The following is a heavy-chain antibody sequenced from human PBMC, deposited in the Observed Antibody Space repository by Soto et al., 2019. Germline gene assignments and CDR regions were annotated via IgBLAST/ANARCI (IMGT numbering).Heavy chain of an antibody. Sequence: ASVKVSCKASGYTFTSYYIHWVRQAPGQGLEWMGIINPSGGSTSYAQKFQGSVTMTRDTPTSTAYMELSSLTSEDTAVYYCASGRCIAAVSSFDDWGQGTLVTVSS. V-gene: IGHV1-46*01. CDR1: GYTFTSYY. J-gene: IGHJ4*02. CDR3: ASGRCIAAVSSFDD. D-gene: IGHD6-13*01. CDR2: INPSGGST.